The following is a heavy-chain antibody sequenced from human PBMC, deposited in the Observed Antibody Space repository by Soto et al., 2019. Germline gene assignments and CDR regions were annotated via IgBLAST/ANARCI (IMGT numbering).Heavy chain of an antibody. CDR2: IYYSGST. D-gene: IGHD3-10*01. V-gene: IGHV4-30-4*01. CDR3: ARVGGFGATTIDY. CDR1: GGSISSGDYY. J-gene: IGHJ4*02. Sequence: QVQLQESGPGLVKPSQTLSLTCTVSGGSISSGDYYWSWIRQPPGKGLEWIGYIYYSGSTYYNPSLKSRGTISVDTSKNQFSLKLSSVTAADTAVYYCARVGGFGATTIDYWGQGTLVIVSS.